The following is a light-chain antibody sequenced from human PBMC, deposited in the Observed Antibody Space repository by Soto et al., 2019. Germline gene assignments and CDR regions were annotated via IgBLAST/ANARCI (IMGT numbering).Light chain of an antibody. J-gene: IGKJ3*01. Sequence: IQLTQSPSSLSASVGDRVTITCRASQGIINYLAWYQQKPGKAPKLLIYGASTLQSGVPSRFGGSGSGKDFTLPVSSLQPEVFATYYCQQLFMYPPTFGPGTKVDPK. CDR3: QQLFMYPPT. CDR1: QGIINY. V-gene: IGKV1-9*01. CDR2: GAS.